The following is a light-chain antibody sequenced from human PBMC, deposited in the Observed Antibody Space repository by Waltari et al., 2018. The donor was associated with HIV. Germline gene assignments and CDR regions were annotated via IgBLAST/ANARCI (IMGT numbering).Light chain of an antibody. J-gene: IGLJ2*01. Sequence: TQPPSVSVSSGHTISVTCTGDKLADKYPCWYQKKPGQPPLLLVYQGSRRPSGIPERFSASRSANPATLTIRGAQPVDEAEYFCQAWDANSVIFGGGTALSVL. CDR3: QAWDANSVI. V-gene: IGLV3-1*01. CDR2: QGS. CDR1: KLADKY.